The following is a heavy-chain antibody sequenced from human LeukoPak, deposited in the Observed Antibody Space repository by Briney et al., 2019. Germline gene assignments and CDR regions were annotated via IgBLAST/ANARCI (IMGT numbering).Heavy chain of an antibody. Sequence: GGSLRLSCAASGITFSRFWMSWVRQAPGKGLQWVANINQDGSEKHYVDSVKGRFTISRDNAENSLYLQMDSLRAEDTAVYYCARDKSAGADTGSSFYYWGQGALVTVSS. CDR2: INQDGSEK. J-gene: IGHJ4*02. CDR1: GITFSRFW. V-gene: IGHV3-7*03. D-gene: IGHD3-10*01. CDR3: ARDKSAGADTGSSFYY.